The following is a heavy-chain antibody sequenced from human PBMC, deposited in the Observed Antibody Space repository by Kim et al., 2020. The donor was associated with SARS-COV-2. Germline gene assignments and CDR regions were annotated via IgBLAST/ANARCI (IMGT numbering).Heavy chain of an antibody. CDR1: GYTFTRNY. D-gene: IGHD4-17*01. V-gene: IGHV1-46*01. Sequence: ASVKVSCKASGYTFTRNYVHWVRQAPGQGLEWMGTIDPSGGSATYAQKCQGRVTMTRDTPSSTVYMELGSLRSDDTAVFYFARGGIYGGFPFDHWGQGTLVTVSS. CDR2: IDPSGGSA. CDR3: ARGGIYGGFPFDH. J-gene: IGHJ4*02.